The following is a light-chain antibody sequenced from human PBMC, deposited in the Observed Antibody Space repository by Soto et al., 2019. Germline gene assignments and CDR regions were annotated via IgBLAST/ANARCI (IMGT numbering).Light chain of an antibody. V-gene: IGKV3-20*01. CDR1: QSVSSSY. CDR2: GAS. CDR3: QQYGSSPWT. Sequence: EIVLTQSPGTLSLSPGERATLSCRASQSVSSSYLAWYQQKPGQAPRPLIYGASSRAIGIPDRFSGSGSGTDFTFTIIRLEPEDFAVYYCQQYGSSPWTFGQGTKVDIK. J-gene: IGKJ1*01.